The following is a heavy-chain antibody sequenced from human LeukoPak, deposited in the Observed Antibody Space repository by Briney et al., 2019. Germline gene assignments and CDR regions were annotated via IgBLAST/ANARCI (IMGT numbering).Heavy chain of an antibody. CDR2: ITSHSSYI. D-gene: IGHD1-7*01. Sequence: GGSLRLSCAASGFTFSDYTMNWVRQAPGKGLEWVSSITSHSSYIYYADSVKGRFTISRDNAKNSVFLQMNSLGAEDTAVYYCAREFNWNYVFDFWGQGTLVTVSS. CDR3: AREFNWNYVFDF. CDR1: GFTFSDYT. J-gene: IGHJ4*02. V-gene: IGHV3-21*01.